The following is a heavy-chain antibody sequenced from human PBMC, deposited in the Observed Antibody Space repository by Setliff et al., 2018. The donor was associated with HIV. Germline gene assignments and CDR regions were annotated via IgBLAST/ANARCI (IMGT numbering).Heavy chain of an antibody. V-gene: IGHV4-39*02. CDR2: ILYGGNT. J-gene: IGHJ3*02. CDR1: GGSVSSRGYY. D-gene: IGHD2-8*01. Sequence: PSETLSLTCTVSGGSVSSRGYYWGWIRQPPGKGPEWIAHILYGGNTYYNPSLKSRVTISVDTSKNHFSLKLNSVTAADTAVYFCARPTTGVGGGAAFDIWGQGTMVTVSS. CDR3: ARPTTGVGGGAAFDI.